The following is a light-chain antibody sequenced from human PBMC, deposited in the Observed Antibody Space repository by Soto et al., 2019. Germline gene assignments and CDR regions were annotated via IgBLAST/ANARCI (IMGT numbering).Light chain of an antibody. Sequence: QAVVTQPPSVSGAPGQRVTISCTGSSSNIGAGYDVHWYQQLPGTAPKLLMYGNSNRPSGVPDRFSGSKSGTSVSLAITGLQAEDEADYSCQSYDDSLSADVFGTGTKLTVL. CDR2: GNS. CDR3: QSYDDSLSADV. CDR1: SSNIGAGYD. J-gene: IGLJ1*01. V-gene: IGLV1-40*01.